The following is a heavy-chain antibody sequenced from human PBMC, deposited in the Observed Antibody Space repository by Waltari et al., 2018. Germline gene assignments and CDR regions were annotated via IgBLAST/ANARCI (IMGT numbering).Heavy chain of an antibody. CDR2: IYHSGST. CDR1: GGSSRSSNW. Sequence: QVQLQESGPGLVKPSGTLSLTCAVSGGSSRSSNWWSWVRQPTGKGLEWIGEIYHSGSTNYNPSLKSRVTISVDKSKNQFSLKLSSVTAADTAVYYCARVVRFLEWPRGNAFDIWGQGTMVTVSS. J-gene: IGHJ3*02. CDR3: ARVVRFLEWPRGNAFDI. D-gene: IGHD3-3*01. V-gene: IGHV4-4*02.